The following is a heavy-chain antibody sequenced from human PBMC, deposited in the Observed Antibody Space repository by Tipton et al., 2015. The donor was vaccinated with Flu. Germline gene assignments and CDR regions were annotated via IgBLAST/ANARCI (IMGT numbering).Heavy chain of an antibody. V-gene: IGHV3-21*04. J-gene: IGHJ6*02. CDR1: GFTFSSYE. Sequence: SLRLSCTTSGFTFSSYEMNWVRQAPGKGPEWVSAISISGSYTYYADSVKGRFTISTDNARKSLCLQMNSLRVDDTAVYFCSRDLGDGQNPAYFNGMDVWGQGTTVTVSS. D-gene: IGHD5-24*01. CDR2: ISISGSYT. CDR3: SRDLGDGQNPAYFNGMDV.